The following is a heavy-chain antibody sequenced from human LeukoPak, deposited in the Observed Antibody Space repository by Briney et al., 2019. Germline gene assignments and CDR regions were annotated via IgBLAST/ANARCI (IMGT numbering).Heavy chain of an antibody. Sequence: GVSLRLSCAASEFIFSSQAMSWVSQAPGKGLEWVSTISGSGGSTFYADSVKGRLTISRGNSKNTLYLQMNSLRAEDTAVYYCAKMFHYYDSSGYWDYYYGMDVWGQGTTVTVSS. D-gene: IGHD3-22*01. V-gene: IGHV3-23*01. CDR3: AKMFHYYDSSGYWDYYYGMDV. CDR2: ISGSGGST. J-gene: IGHJ6*02. CDR1: EFIFSSQA.